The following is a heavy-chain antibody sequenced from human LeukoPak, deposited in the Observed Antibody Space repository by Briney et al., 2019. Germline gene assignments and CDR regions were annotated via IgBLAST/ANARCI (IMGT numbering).Heavy chain of an antibody. J-gene: IGHJ4*02. CDR3: ARVFIGDYGDYQFDY. V-gene: IGHV3-48*01. Sequence: PGGSLRLSCAASGFIFSSYGMNWVRQAPGKGLEGVSYISSSSSTIYYADSVKGRFTISRDNAKNSLYLQMNSLRAEDTAVYYCARVFIGDYGDYQFDYWGQGTLVTVSS. D-gene: IGHD4-17*01. CDR1: GFIFSSYG. CDR2: ISSSSSTI.